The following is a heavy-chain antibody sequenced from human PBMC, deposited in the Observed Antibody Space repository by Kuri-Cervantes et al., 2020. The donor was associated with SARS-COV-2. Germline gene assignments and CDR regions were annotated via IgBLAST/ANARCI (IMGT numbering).Heavy chain of an antibody. CDR2: IKSDGSET. CDR3: ARGGQYYSPPLDY. Sequence: GESLKISCAASGFTFSTYWMHWVRQVPGKGLVWVSRIKSDGSETNYADSVQGRFTISRDNARNTLYLQVNSLRVGDTAVYYCARGGQYYSPPLDYWGQGTLVTVSS. CDR1: GFTFSTYW. J-gene: IGHJ4*02. V-gene: IGHV3-74*01. D-gene: IGHD3-10*01.